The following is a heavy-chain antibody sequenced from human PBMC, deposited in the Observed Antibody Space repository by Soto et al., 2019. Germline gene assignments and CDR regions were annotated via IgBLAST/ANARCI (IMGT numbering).Heavy chain of an antibody. CDR3: AKDPRGITMIVVVNPVDY. Sequence: GGSLRLSCAASGFTFSSYAMSWVRQAPGKGLEWVSAISGSGGSTYYADSVKGRFTISRDNSKNTLYLQMNSLRAEDTAVYYCAKDPRGITMIVVVNPVDYWGQGTLVTVSS. CDR1: GFTFSSYA. CDR2: ISGSGGST. D-gene: IGHD3-22*01. V-gene: IGHV3-23*01. J-gene: IGHJ4*02.